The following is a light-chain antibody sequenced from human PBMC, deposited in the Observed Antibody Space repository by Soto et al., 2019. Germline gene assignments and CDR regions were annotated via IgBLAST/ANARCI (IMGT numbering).Light chain of an antibody. V-gene: IGKV1D-13*01. J-gene: IGKJ5*01. CDR3: QHLNKLPGT. CDR1: QSISSS. CDR2: EAS. Sequence: SAVPRVGEERSTRSSRARQSISSSLAWNQQEPGKAPKLLIYEASTMESGVPSRFSCRGSGTDITLICSGRIPEDFAIYYWQHLNKLPGTCGLGTRLEIK.